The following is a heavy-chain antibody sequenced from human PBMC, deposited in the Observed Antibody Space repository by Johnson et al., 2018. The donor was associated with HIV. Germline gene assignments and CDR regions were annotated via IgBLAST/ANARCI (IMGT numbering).Heavy chain of an antibody. CDR2: IYSGGST. CDR1: GFTVSSNY. CDR3: AKAYTYGAFDI. Sequence: VQLVESGGGVVQPGRSLRLSCAASGFTVSSNYMSWVRQAPGKGLEWVSVIYSGGSTYYADSVKGRFTISRDNSKNTLYLQMNSLRVEDTAVYYCAKAYTYGAFDIWGQGTKVTVSS. D-gene: IGHD5-18*01. J-gene: IGHJ3*02. V-gene: IGHV3-66*01.